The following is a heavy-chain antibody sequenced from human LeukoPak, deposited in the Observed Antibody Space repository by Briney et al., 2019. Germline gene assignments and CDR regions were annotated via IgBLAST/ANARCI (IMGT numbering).Heavy chain of an antibody. D-gene: IGHD3-22*01. Sequence: SETLSLTCAVSGGSISSSNWWSWVRQPPGKGLEWIGEIYHSGSTNYNPSLKSRVTISVDKSKNQFSLKLSSVTAADTAVYYCARDQGPDSSGAYYFDYWGQGTLVTVSS. J-gene: IGHJ4*02. CDR1: GGSISSSNW. CDR2: IYHSGST. V-gene: IGHV4-4*02. CDR3: ARDQGPDSSGAYYFDY.